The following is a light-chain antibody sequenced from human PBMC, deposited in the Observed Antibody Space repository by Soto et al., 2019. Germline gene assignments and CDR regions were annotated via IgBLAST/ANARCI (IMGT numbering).Light chain of an antibody. CDR1: SSDVGAYDY. J-gene: IGLJ1*01. CDR2: EVN. V-gene: IGLV2-14*01. Sequence: QSVLTQPASVSGSPGQSITISCTGTSSDVGAYDYVSWYQQSPGKAPKVMIYEVNNRPSGVSDRFSGSKSGNTASLTISGLQAEDEADYHCTSYTTSSTYVFGTGTRSPS. CDR3: TSYTTSSTYV.